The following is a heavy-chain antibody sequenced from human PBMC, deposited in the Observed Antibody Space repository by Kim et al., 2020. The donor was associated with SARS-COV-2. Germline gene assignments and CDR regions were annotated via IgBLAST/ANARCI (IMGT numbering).Heavy chain of an antibody. D-gene: IGHD3-22*01. CDR2: ISAYNGNT. CDR1: GYTFTSYG. CDR3: ARNQEGSGYPDAFDI. Sequence: ASVKVSCKASGYTFTSYGISWVRQAPGQGLEWMGWISAYNGNTNYAQKLQGRVTMTTDTSTSTAYMELRSLRSDDTAVYYCARNQEGSGYPDAFDIWGQGTMVTVSS. V-gene: IGHV1-18*01. J-gene: IGHJ3*02.